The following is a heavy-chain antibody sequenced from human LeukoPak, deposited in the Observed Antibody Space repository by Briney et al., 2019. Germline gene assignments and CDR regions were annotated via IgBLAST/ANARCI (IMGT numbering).Heavy chain of an antibody. J-gene: IGHJ4*02. CDR1: GGSISSGDYY. Sequence: SQTLSLTCTVSGGSISSGDYYWSWIRQPPGKGLEWTGYIYYSGSTYYNPSLKSRVTISVDTSKNQFSLKLSSVTAADTAVYYCAREVGYGGNPLDYWGQGTLVTVSS. D-gene: IGHD4-23*01. CDR3: AREVGYGGNPLDY. V-gene: IGHV4-30-4*08. CDR2: IYYSGST.